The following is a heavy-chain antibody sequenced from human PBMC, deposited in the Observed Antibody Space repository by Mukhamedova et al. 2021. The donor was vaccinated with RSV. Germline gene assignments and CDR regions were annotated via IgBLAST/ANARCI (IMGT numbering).Heavy chain of an antibody. V-gene: IGHV4-34*01. CDR2: INHSGST. CDR3: ARDRNHLDYYYYYGMDV. J-gene: IGHJ6*02. Sequence: GKGLEWIGEINHSGSTNYNPSLKSRVTISVDTSKNQFSLKLSSVTAADTAVYYCARDRNHLDYYYYYGMDVWGQGPTVTVSS. D-gene: IGHD1-14*01.